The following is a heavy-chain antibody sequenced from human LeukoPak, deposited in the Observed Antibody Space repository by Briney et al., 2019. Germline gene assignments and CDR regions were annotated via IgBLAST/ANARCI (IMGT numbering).Heavy chain of an antibody. CDR2: IAYDGSRA. CDR3: TRYNKDHFDY. Sequence: GGSLRLFCAGSGFTFGGYGMHWFRQTPGKGLEWVAVIAYDGSRAFYADSVKGRFTISRDNSKNTMSVQMDDLRAEDTAVYYCTRYNKDHFDYRGQGTLVTVSS. CDR1: GFTFGGYG. V-gene: IGHV3-33*01. D-gene: IGHD1-14*01. J-gene: IGHJ4*02.